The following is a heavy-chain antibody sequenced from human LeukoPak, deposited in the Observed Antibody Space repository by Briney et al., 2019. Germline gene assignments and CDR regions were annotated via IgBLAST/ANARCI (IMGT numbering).Heavy chain of an antibody. J-gene: IGHJ4*02. Sequence: SETLSLTCTVSGGSINSDSFYWGWVRQPPGKGLDWIGYIYYSGHSYYNPSLKSRVTVSVDTSKNQFSLKLRSVTAADTAVYYCARGRPESAYFDYWGRGTLVTVPS. CDR2: IYYSGHS. V-gene: IGHV4-39*01. CDR3: ARGRPESAYFDY. CDR1: GGSINSDSFY. D-gene: IGHD2-2*01.